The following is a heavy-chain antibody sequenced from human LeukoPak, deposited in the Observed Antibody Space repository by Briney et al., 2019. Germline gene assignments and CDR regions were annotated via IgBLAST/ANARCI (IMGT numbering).Heavy chain of an antibody. CDR2: ISYDGSNK. CDR1: GFTLSTYG. D-gene: IGHD6-19*01. Sequence: GGSLRLSCAASGFTLSTYGLHWVRQAPGKGLEWVAVISYDGSNKYYVDSVKGRFPISRDNSKNTLYLQMNSLRDEDTAVYYCAKDRIGVAAPKAYFDYWGQGTLVTVSS. CDR3: AKDRIGVAAPKAYFDY. J-gene: IGHJ4*02. V-gene: IGHV3-30*18.